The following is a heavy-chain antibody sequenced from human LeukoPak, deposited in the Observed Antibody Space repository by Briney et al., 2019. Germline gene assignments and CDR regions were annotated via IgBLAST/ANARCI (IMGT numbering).Heavy chain of an antibody. J-gene: IGHJ4*02. Sequence: ASVKVSCKASVYTFTGYYMHWVRQAPGQGLEWMGWINPNSGGTNYAQKFQGRVTMTRDTSISTAYMELSRLRSDDTAVYYCAREPGYGSGEFDYWGQGTLVTVSS. CDR3: AREPGYGSGEFDY. V-gene: IGHV1-2*02. D-gene: IGHD3-10*01. CDR2: INPNSGGT. CDR1: VYTFTGYY.